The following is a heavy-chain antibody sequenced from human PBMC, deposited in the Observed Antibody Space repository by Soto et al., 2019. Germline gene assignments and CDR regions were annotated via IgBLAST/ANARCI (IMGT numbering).Heavy chain of an antibody. V-gene: IGHV5-51*01. Sequence: GESLKISCKGPGYSFTSYWIGWVRQMPGKGLEWMGIIYPGDSDTRYSPSFQGQVTISADKSISTAYLQWSSLKASDTAMYYCARPARITMVRGLRLFDAFDIWGQGTMVTVSS. J-gene: IGHJ3*02. CDR3: ARPARITMVRGLRLFDAFDI. CDR2: IYPGDSDT. CDR1: GYSFTSYW. D-gene: IGHD3-10*01.